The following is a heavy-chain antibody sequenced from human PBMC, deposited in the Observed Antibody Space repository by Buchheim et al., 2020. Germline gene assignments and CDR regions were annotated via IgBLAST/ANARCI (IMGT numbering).Heavy chain of an antibody. CDR2: IWYDGSNK. CDR1: GFTFSSYG. Sequence: QVQLVESGGGVVQPGRSLRLSCAASGFTFSSYGMHWVRQAPGKGLEWVAVIWYDGSNKYYADSVKGRFTISRDNSKNTRYLQMNSLRAEDTAVYYCARIYCGGDCYSGSYYYYYYMDVWGKGTT. D-gene: IGHD2-21*01. V-gene: IGHV3-33*01. J-gene: IGHJ6*03. CDR3: ARIYCGGDCYSGSYYYYYYMDV.